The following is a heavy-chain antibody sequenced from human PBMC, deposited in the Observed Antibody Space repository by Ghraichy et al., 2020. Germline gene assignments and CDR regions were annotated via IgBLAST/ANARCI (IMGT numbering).Heavy chain of an antibody. CDR1: GGSISNYY. Sequence: SETLSLTCTVSGGSISNYYWSWIRQPPGKGLEWIGYISDSGSTDYNPSFKSRVTISVDTSKNHFSLRLSSVTAADTAVYYCAREGNYYDSSGYSNAFFDSWGQGTLVTVSS. D-gene: IGHD3-22*01. CDR3: AREGNYYDSSGYSNAFFDS. V-gene: IGHV4-59*01. J-gene: IGHJ4*02. CDR2: ISDSGST.